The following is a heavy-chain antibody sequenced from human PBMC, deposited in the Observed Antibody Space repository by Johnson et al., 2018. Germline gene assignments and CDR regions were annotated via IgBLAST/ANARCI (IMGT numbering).Heavy chain of an antibody. CDR2: ISYDGGNE. Sequence: QVQLVESGGGVVQXGRSLRLSCAASGFTFSNYAMHWVRQAPGKGLEWVAVISYDGGNEYYADSVKGRFPISRDNSKNTVYLQMNSLRAEDTAVYYCTKDLPLGYDPWSGYSSYFYLDVWGKGTTVTVSS. V-gene: IGHV3-30*18. J-gene: IGHJ6*03. CDR1: GFTFSNYA. D-gene: IGHD3-3*01. CDR3: TKDLPLGYDPWSGYSSYFYLDV.